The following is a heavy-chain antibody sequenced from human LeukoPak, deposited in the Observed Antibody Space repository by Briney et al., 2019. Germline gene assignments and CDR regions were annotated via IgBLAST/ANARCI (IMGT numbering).Heavy chain of an antibody. D-gene: IGHD4-17*01. CDR1: GFTFSSYS. V-gene: IGHV3-21*04. J-gene: IGHJ4*02. CDR2: ISSSSSYI. Sequence: GGSLRLSCAASGFTFSSYSMNWVRQAPGKGLEWVSSISSSSSYIYYADSVKGRFTISRDNAKNSLYLQMNSLRAEDTAFYYCARGYGDYDFFFNYWGQGTLVTVSS. CDR3: ARGYGDYDFFFNY.